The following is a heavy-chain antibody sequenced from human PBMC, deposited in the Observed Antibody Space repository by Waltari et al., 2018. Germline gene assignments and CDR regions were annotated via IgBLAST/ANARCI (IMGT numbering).Heavy chain of an antibody. CDR2: IYDSGPT. V-gene: IGHV4-39*01. Sequence: QLQLQESGPGLVKPSETLSLTCTVSGGSISSSTLFWGWIRQPLGKGLEWIGSIYDSGPTYYNPPLKSRVTISVDTSKNQFSLKVNSVTAADTAVYYCATHPPSQLGVVLNWFDPWGQGILVTVSS. J-gene: IGHJ5*02. D-gene: IGHD3-16*01. CDR3: ATHPPSQLGVVLNWFDP. CDR1: GGSISSSTLF.